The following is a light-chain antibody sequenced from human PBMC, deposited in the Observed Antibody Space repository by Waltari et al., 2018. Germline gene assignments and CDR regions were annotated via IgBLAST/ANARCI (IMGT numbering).Light chain of an antibody. V-gene: IGLV8-61*01. Sequence: QTVVTQEPSFSLSPGGTAKLTCGCDSGSVYPSYYPSWHQQTPGQPPRTLVYNTNSRSSGVPDRFSGSILGNKAALIITGAQADDESYYYCMLYMGSGIWVFGGGTKLTVL. CDR2: NTN. CDR3: MLYMGSGIWV. J-gene: IGLJ3*02. CDR1: SGSVYPSYY.